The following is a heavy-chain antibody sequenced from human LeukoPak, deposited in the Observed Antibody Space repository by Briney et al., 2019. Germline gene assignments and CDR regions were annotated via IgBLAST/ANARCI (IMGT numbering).Heavy chain of an antibody. J-gene: IGHJ3*02. CDR1: GFTVSSNY. V-gene: IGHV3-53*01. CDR3: ARERRLAVAGSFEHI. Sequence: GGSLRLSCAASGFTVSSNYMSWVRQAPGKGLEWVSVIYSGGSTYYADSVKGRFTISRDNSKNTLYLQMNSLRAEDTAVYYCARERRLAVAGSFEHIWGQGTMVTVS. D-gene: IGHD6-19*01. CDR2: IYSGGST.